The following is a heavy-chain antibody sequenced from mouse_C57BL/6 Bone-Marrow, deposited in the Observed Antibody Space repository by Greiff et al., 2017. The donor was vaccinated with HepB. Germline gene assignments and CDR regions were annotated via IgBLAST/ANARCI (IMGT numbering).Heavy chain of an antibody. CDR1: GYTFTSYW. CDR3: AREKELGRFAY. CDR2: IDPSDSYT. D-gene: IGHD4-1*01. V-gene: IGHV1-69*01. J-gene: IGHJ3*01. Sequence: QVQLQQPGAELVMPGASVKLSCKASGYTFTSYWMHWVKQRPGQGLEWIGEIDPSDSYTNYNQKFKGKSTLTVDKSSSTAYMKLSSLTSEDSAVYYCAREKELGRFAYWGQGTLVTVSA.